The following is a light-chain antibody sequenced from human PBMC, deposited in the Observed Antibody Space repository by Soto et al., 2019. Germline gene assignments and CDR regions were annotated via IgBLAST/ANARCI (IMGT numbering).Light chain of an antibody. CDR3: ASYTTSSAFVV. V-gene: IGLV2-18*02. Sequence: QSALTQPPSVSASTGQSVTISCTGTSSDVGSYDRVSWYQQPPGTAPKLMIYEVSNRPSGVPDRFSGSKSGNTASLTISGLQAEDEADYFCASYTTSSAFVVFGGGTKLTVL. CDR2: EVS. J-gene: IGLJ2*01. CDR1: SSDVGSYDR.